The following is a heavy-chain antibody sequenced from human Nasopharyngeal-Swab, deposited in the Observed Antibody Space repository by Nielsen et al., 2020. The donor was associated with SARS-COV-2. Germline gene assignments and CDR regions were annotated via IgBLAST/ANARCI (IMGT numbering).Heavy chain of an antibody. CDR2: INHSGST. CDR1: GGSFSGYY. CDR3: ARTSSGRRFDY. Sequence: GSLRLSCAVYGGSFSGYYWSWIRQPPGKGLEWIGEINHSGSTNYNPSLKSRVTISVDTSKNQFSLKLSSVTAADTAVYYYARTSSGRRFDYWGQGTLVTVSS. J-gene: IGHJ4*02. D-gene: IGHD6-25*01. V-gene: IGHV4-34*01.